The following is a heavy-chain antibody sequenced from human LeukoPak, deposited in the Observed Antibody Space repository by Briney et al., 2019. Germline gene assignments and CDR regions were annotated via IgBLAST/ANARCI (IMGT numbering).Heavy chain of an antibody. V-gene: IGHV3-20*04. CDR1: GFTFSSYA. Sequence: RPGGSLRLSCAASGFTFSSYAMNWVRQAPGKGLEWVSGINWNGGSTGYADSVKGRFTISRDNAKNSLYLQMNSLRAEDTALYYCARPAAPYYYDSSGYSYFDYWGQGTLVTVSS. J-gene: IGHJ4*02. D-gene: IGHD3-22*01. CDR2: INWNGGST. CDR3: ARPAAPYYYDSSGYSYFDY.